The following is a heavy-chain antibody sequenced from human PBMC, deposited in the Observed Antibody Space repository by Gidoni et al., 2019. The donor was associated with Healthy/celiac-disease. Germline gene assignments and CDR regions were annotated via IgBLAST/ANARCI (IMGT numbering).Heavy chain of an antibody. CDR1: GFTFSSYA. CDR2: ISGSGGST. Sequence: EVQLLESGGGLVQPGGSLRLSCAASGFTFSSYAMSWVRQAPGKGLAGVSAISGSGGSTYYADSVKGRFPISRDTSKNTLYLQMNSLRAEDTAVYYCTKHRRPTPYCSSTSCYEYYYYYMDVWGKGTTVTVSS. D-gene: IGHD2-2*01. V-gene: IGHV3-23*01. J-gene: IGHJ6*03. CDR3: TKHRRPTPYCSSTSCYEYYYYYMDV.